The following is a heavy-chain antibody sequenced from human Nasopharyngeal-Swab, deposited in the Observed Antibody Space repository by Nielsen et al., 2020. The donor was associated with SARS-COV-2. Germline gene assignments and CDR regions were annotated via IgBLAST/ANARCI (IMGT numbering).Heavy chain of an antibody. CDR1: GFTFSWYW. CDR3: ARDFDSWNDLDS. J-gene: IGHJ4*02. D-gene: IGHD1-20*01. Sequence: GESLKISCVASGFTFSWYWMSWVRQAPGKGLEWVANIKQDGSERYYVDSVKGRFTISRDNAKDSLYLQMNSLRAEDTAIYYCARDFDSWNDLDSWGQGTLVSVSS. V-gene: IGHV3-7*03. CDR2: IKQDGSER.